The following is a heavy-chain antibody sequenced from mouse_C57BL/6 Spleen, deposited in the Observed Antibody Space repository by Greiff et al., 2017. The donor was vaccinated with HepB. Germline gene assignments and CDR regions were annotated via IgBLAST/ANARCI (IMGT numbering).Heavy chain of an antibody. V-gene: IGHV1-81*01. CDR1: GYTFTSYG. D-gene: IGHD2-5*01. J-gene: IGHJ4*01. Sequence: VKLMESGAELARPGASVKLSCKASGYTFTSYGISWVKQRTGQGLEWIGEIYPRSGNTYYNEKFKGKATLTADKSSSTAYMELRSLTSEDSAVYFCARGAYSNYGFPYAMDYWGQGTSVTVSS. CDR3: ARGAYSNYGFPYAMDY. CDR2: IYPRSGNT.